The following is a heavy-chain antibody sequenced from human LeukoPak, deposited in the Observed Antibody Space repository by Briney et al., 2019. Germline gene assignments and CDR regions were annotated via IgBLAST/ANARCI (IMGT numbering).Heavy chain of an antibody. D-gene: IGHD5-12*01. Sequence: ASVKVSCKASGYTFISHDINWVRQATGQGLEWMGWINPNSGNTGYAQKFQGRVTFTRNTSISTAYMELSSLSSEDTAVYYCARAGRFDSGHAWFDPWGQGTLVTVS. CDR2: INPNSGNT. V-gene: IGHV1-8*03. CDR3: ARAGRFDSGHAWFDP. CDR1: GYTFISHD. J-gene: IGHJ5*02.